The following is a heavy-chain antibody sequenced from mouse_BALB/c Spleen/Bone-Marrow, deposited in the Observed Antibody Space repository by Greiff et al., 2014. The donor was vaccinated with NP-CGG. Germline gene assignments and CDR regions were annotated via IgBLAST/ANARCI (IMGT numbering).Heavy chain of an antibody. CDR2: IDPADGNT. CDR3: AMITTGAWFAY. Sequence: VQLQQSGAELVKPGASVKLSCTASGFNIKDTYMHWVKQRPEQGLEWIGRIDPADGNTKYDPKFQGKATITADTSSNTAYLQLSSLTSEDTAVYYCAMITTGAWFAYWGQGTLDTVSA. D-gene: IGHD2-4*01. J-gene: IGHJ3*01. CDR1: GFNIKDTY. V-gene: IGHV14-3*02.